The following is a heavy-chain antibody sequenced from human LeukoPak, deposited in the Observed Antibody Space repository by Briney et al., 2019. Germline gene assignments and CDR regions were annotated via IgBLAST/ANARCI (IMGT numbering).Heavy chain of an antibody. CDR3: ARDLRYTIFEFDP. CDR2: IYYSGSA. V-gene: IGHV4-59*12. J-gene: IGHJ5*02. Sequence: RTSETLSLTRTVSGGSISSYYWSWIRQPPGKGLEWIGYIYYSGSASYNPSLKSRVTISVDTSKNQFSLKLSSVTAADTVVYYCARDLRYTIFEFDPWRQGTLVTVSS. CDR1: GGSISSYY. D-gene: IGHD3-3*01.